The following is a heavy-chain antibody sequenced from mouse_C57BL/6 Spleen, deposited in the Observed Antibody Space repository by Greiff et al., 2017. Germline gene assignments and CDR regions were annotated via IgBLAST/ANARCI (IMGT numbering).Heavy chain of an antibody. D-gene: IGHD1-1*01. J-gene: IGHJ4*01. CDR1: GYAFSSSW. CDR2: IYPGDGDT. CDR3: AREGYDYYDYYAMDY. Sequence: VQLQQSGPELVKPGASVKISCKASGYAFSSSWMNWVKQRPGKGLEWIGRIYPGDGDTNYNGKVKGKATLTADKSSSTAYMQLSSLKSEYSAVYFCAREGYDYYDYYAMDYWGQGTSVTVSS. V-gene: IGHV1-82*01.